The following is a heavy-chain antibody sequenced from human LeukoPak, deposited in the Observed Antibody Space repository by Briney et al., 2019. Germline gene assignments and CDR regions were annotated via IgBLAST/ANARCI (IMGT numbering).Heavy chain of an antibody. V-gene: IGHV4-34*01. J-gene: IGHJ4*02. CDR1: GGSFSGYY. CDR2: INHSGST. CDR3: ARTRYSSSWYGYGY. D-gene: IGHD6-13*01. Sequence: SETLSLTCAVYGGSFSGYYWSWIRQPPGKGLEWIGEINHSGSTNYNPSLKSRVTISVDTSKNQFSLKLSSVTAADTAVYYCARTRYSSSWYGYGYWGQGTLVTVSS.